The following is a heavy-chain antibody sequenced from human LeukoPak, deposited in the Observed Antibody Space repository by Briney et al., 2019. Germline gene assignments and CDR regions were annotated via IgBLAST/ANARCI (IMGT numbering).Heavy chain of an antibody. V-gene: IGHV3-30-3*01. CDR1: GFTFSSYA. J-gene: IGHJ4*02. CDR3: ARDRISPDSSGYSYFDY. CDR2: ISYDGSNK. D-gene: IGHD3-22*01. Sequence: PGRSLRLSCAASGFTFSSYAMHWVRQAPGKGLEWVAVISYDGSNKYYADSVKGRFTISGDNSKNTLYLQMNSLRAEDTAVYYCARDRISPDSSGYSYFDYWGQGTLVTVSS.